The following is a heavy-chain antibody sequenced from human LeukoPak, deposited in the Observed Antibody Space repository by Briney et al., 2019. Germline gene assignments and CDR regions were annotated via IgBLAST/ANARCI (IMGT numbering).Heavy chain of an antibody. V-gene: IGHV3-49*04. CDR3: TTVSHIVVVPAAQNFDY. J-gene: IGHJ4*02. Sequence: PGGSLRLACTASGFTFGDYAMSWVRQAPGKGLEWVGFIRSKAYGGTTEYAASVKGRFTISRDDSKSIAYLQMNSLKTEDTAVYYCTTVSHIVVVPAAQNFDYWGQGTLVTVSS. D-gene: IGHD2-2*01. CDR2: IRSKAYGGTT. CDR1: GFTFGDYA.